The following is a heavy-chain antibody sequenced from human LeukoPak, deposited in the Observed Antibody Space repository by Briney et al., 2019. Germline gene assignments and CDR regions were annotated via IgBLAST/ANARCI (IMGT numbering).Heavy chain of an antibody. CDR2: IYPEDSDT. V-gene: IGHV5-51*01. Sequence: GESLKISCKGSGYSFTSYWIGWVRQMPGKGLEWMGIIYPEDSDTRYSPSFQGQVTISADKSINTAYLQWSSLKASDTAMYYCARSHDWASPHFDYWAQGTLVTVSS. J-gene: IGHJ4*02. CDR1: GYSFTSYW. D-gene: IGHD3-9*01. CDR3: ARSHDWASPHFDY.